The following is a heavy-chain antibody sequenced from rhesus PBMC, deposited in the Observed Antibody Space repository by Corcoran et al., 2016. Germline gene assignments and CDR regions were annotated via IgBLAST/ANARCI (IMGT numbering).Heavy chain of an antibody. V-gene: IGHV4S10*01. Sequence: QVQLQGSGPGVVKPSETLSLTCAVSGGSISDSYRWSWIRQPPGRGLKWIGYIYGNSTSTNYNPSLKSRVTISKDTSKNQFSLKLRSVTAADTAVYYCARDRAGDYSYFDYWGQGVLVTVSS. J-gene: IGHJ4*01. CDR3: ARDRAGDYSYFDY. CDR2: IYGNSTST. D-gene: IGHD1-44*01. CDR1: GGSISDSYR.